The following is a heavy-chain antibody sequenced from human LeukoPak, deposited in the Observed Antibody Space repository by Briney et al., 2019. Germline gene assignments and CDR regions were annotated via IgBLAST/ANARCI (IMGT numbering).Heavy chain of an antibody. Sequence: GASVKVSCKASGYTFTSYAMHWVRQAPGQRLEWMGWINAGNGNTKYSQKFQGRVTITADESTSTAYMELSSLRSEDTAVYYCARQAQGGYYDSSGYYDYWGQGTLVTVSS. CDR1: GYTFTSYA. D-gene: IGHD3-22*01. CDR2: INAGNGNT. J-gene: IGHJ4*02. V-gene: IGHV1-3*01. CDR3: ARQAQGGYYDSSGYYDY.